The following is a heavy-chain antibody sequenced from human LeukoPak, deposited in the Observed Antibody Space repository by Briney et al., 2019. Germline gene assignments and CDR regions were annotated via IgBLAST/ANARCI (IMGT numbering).Heavy chain of an antibody. Sequence: SETLSLTCTVSGGSISSSSYYWGWIRQPPGKGLEWIGSIYYSGSTYYNPSLKSRVTISVDTSKNQFSLKLSSVTAADTAVYYCARGAAYYDILTGPSYFDYWGQGTLVTVSS. CDR3: ARGAAYYDILTGPSYFDY. CDR1: GGSISSSSYY. CDR2: IYYSGST. D-gene: IGHD3-9*01. V-gene: IGHV4-39*07. J-gene: IGHJ4*02.